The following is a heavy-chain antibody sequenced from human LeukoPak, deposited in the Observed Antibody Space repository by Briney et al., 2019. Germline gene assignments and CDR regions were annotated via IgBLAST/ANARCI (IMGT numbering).Heavy chain of an antibody. V-gene: IGHV1-2*02. CDR2: INPNSGGT. Sequence: ASVKVSCKASGYTFTGYYMHWVRQAPGQGLEWMGWINPNSGGTNNAQKFQGRVTMTRDTSISTAYMELSRLRSDDTAVYYCARDQLLYRYFDYWGQGTLVTVSS. CDR1: GYTFTGYY. D-gene: IGHD2-2*02. CDR3: ARDQLLYRYFDY. J-gene: IGHJ4*02.